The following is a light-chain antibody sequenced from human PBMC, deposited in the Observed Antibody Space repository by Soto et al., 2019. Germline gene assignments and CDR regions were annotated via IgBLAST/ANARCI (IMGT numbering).Light chain of an antibody. Sequence: DIVLTQSPGTLSLSPGERATLSCRASQSVANYLLWFQQKPGQAPRLLIYDASNRASGIPARFSGSGSGTDFTLTISSLEPEDFAVYFCQQRYSWPSTFGQGTKVDIK. J-gene: IGKJ1*01. CDR3: QQRYSWPST. CDR1: QSVANY. V-gene: IGKV3-11*01. CDR2: DAS.